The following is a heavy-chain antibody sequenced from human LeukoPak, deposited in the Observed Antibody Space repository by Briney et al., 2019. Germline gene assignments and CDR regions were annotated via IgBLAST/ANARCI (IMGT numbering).Heavy chain of an antibody. V-gene: IGHV4-38-2*02. J-gene: IGHJ4*02. CDR2: IYHSGST. CDR3: ARSRRSWSTFDY. CDR1: GYSISRGYY. D-gene: IGHD6-13*01. Sequence: PSETLSLTCTVSGYSISRGYYWGWSRQPPGKGREWIGNIYHSGSTYYNPSLKGRVTTAVDTSKNPSSLKLTSVTATDTAVYYCARSRRSWSTFDYWGQGTLVTVSS.